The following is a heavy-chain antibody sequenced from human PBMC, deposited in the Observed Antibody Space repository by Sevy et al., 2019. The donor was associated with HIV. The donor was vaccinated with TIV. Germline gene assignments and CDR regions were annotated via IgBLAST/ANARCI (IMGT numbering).Heavy chain of an antibody. V-gene: IGHV3-48*03. CDR2: ISSSGTTI. D-gene: IGHD3-22*01. J-gene: IGHJ5*02. Sequence: GGSLRLSCEASGFTFSSYEMNWVRQAPGKVLEWVSYISSSGTTINYADSVKCRFTISRDNAKNSLYMQMNSLRAEDTAVYYCARVDANYDKGFDPWGQGTLVTVSS. CDR3: ARVDANYDKGFDP. CDR1: GFTFSSYE.